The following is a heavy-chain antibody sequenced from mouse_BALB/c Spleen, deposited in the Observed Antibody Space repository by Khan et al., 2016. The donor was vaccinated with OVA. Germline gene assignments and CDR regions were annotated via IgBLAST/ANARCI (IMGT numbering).Heavy chain of an antibody. Sequence: EVELVESGGGLVQPGGSLKLSCAASGFTFSSNTMSWVRQTPEKRLEWVAYITNGGGNTYYPDTVKGRFTISRDNAKNTLYLQMSSLKSADTAMYYCARIPTFITTALDYWGQGTSVTVSS. CDR1: GFTFSSNT. CDR3: ARIPTFITTALDY. J-gene: IGHJ4*01. V-gene: IGHV5-12-2*01. CDR2: ITNGGGNT. D-gene: IGHD1-2*01.